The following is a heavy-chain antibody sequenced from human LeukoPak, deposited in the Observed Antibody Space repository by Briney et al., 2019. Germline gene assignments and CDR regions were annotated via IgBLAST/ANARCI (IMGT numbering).Heavy chain of an antibody. J-gene: IGHJ3*02. D-gene: IGHD2-2*01. CDR3: ARRPLVVVPAATWGAFDI. CDR1: GGSFSGYY. V-gene: IGHV4-34*01. Sequence: PSETLSLTCAVYGGSFSGYYWSWIRQPPGKGLEWIGSIYYSGSTYYNPSLKSRVTISVDTSKNQFSLKLSSVTAADTAVYYCARRPLVVVPAATWGAFDIWGQGTMVTVSS. CDR2: IYYSGST.